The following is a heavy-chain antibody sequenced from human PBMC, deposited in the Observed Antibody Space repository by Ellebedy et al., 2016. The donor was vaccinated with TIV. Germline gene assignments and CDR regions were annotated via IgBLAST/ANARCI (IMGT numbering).Heavy chain of an antibody. CDR1: GYTFTGYP. CDR3: ARDSRYNWNDWDYYHMDV. D-gene: IGHD1-1*01. V-gene: IGHV7-4-1*02. Sequence: ASVKVSCKASGYTFTGYPINWVRQAPGQGLEWLGWINMNTGNPTYAQGFTGRFVFSLATSVSTAYLQISSLKAEDTAVYYCARDSRYNWNDWDYYHMDVWGKGTTVTVSS. CDR2: INMNTGNP. J-gene: IGHJ6*03.